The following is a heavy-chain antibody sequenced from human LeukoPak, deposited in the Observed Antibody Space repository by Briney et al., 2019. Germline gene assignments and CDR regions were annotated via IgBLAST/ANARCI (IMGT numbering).Heavy chain of an antibody. CDR3: ARDMVRGVIAPYYGMDV. CDR2: ISSSGSTI. D-gene: IGHD3-10*01. Sequence: QPGGSLRLPCAASGFTFSSYEMNWVRQAPGKGLEWVSYISSSGSTIYYADSVKGRFTISRDNAKNSLYLQMNSLRAEDTAVYYCARDMVRGVIAPYYGMDVWGQGTTVTVSS. V-gene: IGHV3-48*03. J-gene: IGHJ6*02. CDR1: GFTFSSYE.